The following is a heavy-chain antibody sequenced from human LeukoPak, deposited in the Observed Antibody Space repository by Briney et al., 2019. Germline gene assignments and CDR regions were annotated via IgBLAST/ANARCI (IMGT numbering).Heavy chain of an antibody. D-gene: IGHD3-16*01. CDR1: GFTFSLYS. V-gene: IGHV3-48*01. CDR2: ITSGSSTT. Sequence: PGGSLRLSCAASGFTFSLYSMNWVRQAPGKGLEWVSYITSGSSTTYYADSVRGRFTISRDNAKSSLFLQMNSLRAEDTAVYYCARDGGGDYWGQGTLVTVSS. J-gene: IGHJ4*02. CDR3: ARDGGGDY.